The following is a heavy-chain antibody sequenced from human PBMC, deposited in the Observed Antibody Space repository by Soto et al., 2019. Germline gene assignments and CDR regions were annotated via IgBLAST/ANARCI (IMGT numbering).Heavy chain of an antibody. V-gene: IGHV3-11*01. Sequence: VGSLRRSCAASGFTFSDYYMSWIRQAPGKGLEWVSYISSSGSTIYYADSVKGRFTISRDNAKNSLYLQMNSLRAEDTAVYYCARDQPGASGWADYWGQGTLVTVSS. D-gene: IGHD6-19*01. CDR3: ARDQPGASGWADY. J-gene: IGHJ4*02. CDR1: GFTFSDYY. CDR2: ISSSGSTI.